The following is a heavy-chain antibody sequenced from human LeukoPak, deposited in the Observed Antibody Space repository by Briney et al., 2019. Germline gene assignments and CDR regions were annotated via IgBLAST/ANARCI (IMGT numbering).Heavy chain of an antibody. CDR3: AKTNGYYDY. V-gene: IGHV3-23*01. J-gene: IGHJ4*02. CDR2: ISGSGGNT. CDR1: GFTFSSYG. Sequence: GGSLRLSCAASGFTFSSYGMSWVRQAPGKGLEWVSSISGSGGNTYYADSVKGRFTISRDNSKSTVYLQMNSLRAEDTAVYHCAKTNGYYDYWGQGTLVSVSS. D-gene: IGHD3-22*01.